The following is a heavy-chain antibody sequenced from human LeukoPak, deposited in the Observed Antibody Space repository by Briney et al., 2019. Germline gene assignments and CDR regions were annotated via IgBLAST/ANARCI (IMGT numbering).Heavy chain of an antibody. CDR3: ATVAVIRGVTYFDY. V-gene: IGHV4-59*01. J-gene: IGHJ4*02. CDR2: LFYSGST. CDR1: GGSISSYY. D-gene: IGHD3-10*01. Sequence: SETLCLTCTASGGSISSYYWSWIRQPPGKGLEWIAYLFYSGSTDYNPALVSRGTISVDTNDNKFSLQLMSGTAADTTAYYCATVAVIRGVTYFDYWGQGTLVTVSS.